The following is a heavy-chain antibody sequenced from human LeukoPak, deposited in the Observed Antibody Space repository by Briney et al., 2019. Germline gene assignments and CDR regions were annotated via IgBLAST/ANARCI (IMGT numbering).Heavy chain of an antibody. Sequence: GGSLRLSCAASGFTFSSYSMNWVRQAPGKGLEWVSSISSSSSYIYYADSVKGRFTISRDNAKNSLYLQMNSLKDEDTAIYYCARGPSGSTWYTNWLDPWGQGTLVTVSS. V-gene: IGHV3-21*01. D-gene: IGHD6-13*01. CDR2: ISSSSSYI. J-gene: IGHJ5*02. CDR1: GFTFSSYS. CDR3: ARGPSGSTWYTNWLDP.